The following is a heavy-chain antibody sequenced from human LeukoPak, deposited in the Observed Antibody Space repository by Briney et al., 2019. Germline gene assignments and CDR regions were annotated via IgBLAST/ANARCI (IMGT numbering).Heavy chain of an antibody. CDR2: IYYSGSS. V-gene: IGHV4-59*07. CDR3: ARNYGGNPRGAFDI. J-gene: IGHJ3*02. CDR1: GDSISSYY. Sequence: PSDTLSLTCTVSGDSISSYYWSWIRQPPGKGLEWIGYIYYSGSSNYNPSLKSRVTISVDTSKNQFSLKLSSVTAADTAVYYCARNYGGNPRGAFDIWGQGTMVTVSS. D-gene: IGHD4-23*01.